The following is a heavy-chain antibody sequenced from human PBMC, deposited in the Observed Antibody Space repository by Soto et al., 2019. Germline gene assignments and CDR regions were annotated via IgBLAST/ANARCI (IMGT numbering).Heavy chain of an antibody. CDR2: IYWDDYK. J-gene: IGHJ4*02. Sequence: QITLKESGPPLVKPTQTLTLTCTFSGFSLTTNGVGVGWIRQPPGKALEWLALIYWDDYKRYSPSLKSRLSITKVTSKNQVVLTMTNMDPVDTATYHCAHRSGGSYAFDYWGQGTLVTVSS. CDR1: GFSLTTNGVG. CDR3: AHRSGGSYAFDY. V-gene: IGHV2-5*02. D-gene: IGHD1-26*01.